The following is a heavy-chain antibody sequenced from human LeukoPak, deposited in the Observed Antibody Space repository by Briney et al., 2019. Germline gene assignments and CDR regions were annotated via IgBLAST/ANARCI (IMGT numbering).Heavy chain of an antibody. Sequence: GGSLGLSCAASGFTFSSYAMSWVRQAPGKGLEWVSAISGSGGSTYYADSVKGRFTISRDNSKNTLYLQMNSLRAEDTAVYYCAKSAYYYDSSGYYYGPYYFDYWGQGTLVTVSS. CDR3: AKSAYYYDSSGYYYGPYYFDY. D-gene: IGHD3-22*01. J-gene: IGHJ4*02. V-gene: IGHV3-23*01. CDR2: ISGSGGST. CDR1: GFTFSSYA.